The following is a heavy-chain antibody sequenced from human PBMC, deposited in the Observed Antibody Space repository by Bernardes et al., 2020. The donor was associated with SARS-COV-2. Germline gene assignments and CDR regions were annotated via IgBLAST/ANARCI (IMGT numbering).Heavy chain of an antibody. J-gene: IGHJ6*02. V-gene: IGHV1-2*02. CDR3: ALPPTNYDRYGMDL. CDR2: INPNSGGT. Sequence: ASVKVSCKASGYPFTGYYMHWVRQAPGQGLEWMGWINPNSGGTNYAQEFQGRVTMTRDTSISTAYMELSRLRSDDTAVYYCALPPTNYDRYGMDLWGQGTTVTVSS. D-gene: IGHD3-16*01. CDR1: GYPFTGYY.